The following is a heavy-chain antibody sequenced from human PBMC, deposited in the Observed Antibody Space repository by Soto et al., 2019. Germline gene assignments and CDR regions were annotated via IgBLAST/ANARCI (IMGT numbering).Heavy chain of an antibody. J-gene: IGHJ4*02. Sequence: PSETLSLTCTVSGGSIIGYYWSWIRQPPGQGLEWIGYIYYTGSTNYNPSLKSRGTISLDRSKNQFPLKLSSVTAADTAVYYCTRTKTGYAFDHWGQGTLVTVSS. CDR3: TRTKTGYAFDH. D-gene: IGHD5-12*01. CDR2: IYYTGST. V-gene: IGHV4-59*01. CDR1: GGSIIGYY.